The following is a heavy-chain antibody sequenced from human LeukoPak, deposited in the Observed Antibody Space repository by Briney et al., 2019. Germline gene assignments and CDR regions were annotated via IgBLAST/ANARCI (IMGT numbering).Heavy chain of an antibody. J-gene: IGHJ6*02. V-gene: IGHV1-18*01. CDR2: ISAYNGNT. Sequence: ASVKVSCKASGYTFTSYGISWVRQAPGQGLEWMGWISAYNGNTNYAQKLQGRVTMTTDTSTSTAYMELRSLRSDDTAVYYCARAPDYYYDRIRLLYYYYYGMDVWGQGTTVTVSS. CDR1: GYTFTSYG. D-gene: IGHD3-22*01. CDR3: ARAPDYYYDRIRLLYYYYYGMDV.